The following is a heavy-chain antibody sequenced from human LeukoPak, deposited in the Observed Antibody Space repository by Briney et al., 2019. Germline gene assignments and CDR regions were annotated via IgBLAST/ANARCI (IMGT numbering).Heavy chain of an antibody. Sequence: PGGSLRLSCAASGFTFSSYAMSWVRQAPGKGLEWVSVIYSGGSTYYADSVKGRFTISRDNSKNTLYLQMNSLRAEDTAVYYCARKIQLWPRGAFDIWGQGTMVTVSS. V-gene: IGHV3-66*01. J-gene: IGHJ3*02. D-gene: IGHD5-18*01. CDR3: ARKIQLWPRGAFDI. CDR1: GFTFSSYA. CDR2: IYSGGST.